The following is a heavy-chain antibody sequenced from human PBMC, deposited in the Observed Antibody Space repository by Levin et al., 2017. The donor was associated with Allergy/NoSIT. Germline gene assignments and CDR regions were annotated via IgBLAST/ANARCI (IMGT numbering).Heavy chain of an antibody. CDR1: GFNFGSYS. V-gene: IGHV3-21*06. CDR3: ARDTGTTTMFGEVDV. J-gene: IGHJ6*04. D-gene: IGHD3-3*01. CDR2: LGIDTRYI. Sequence: PGESLKISCEASGFNFGSYSMGWFRQAPGKGLEWVSSLGIDTRYIHYRDSVRGRFTVSRDNAKNSLYLQMNSLRVEDTAVYYCARDTGTTTMFGEVDVWGKGTSVTVSS.